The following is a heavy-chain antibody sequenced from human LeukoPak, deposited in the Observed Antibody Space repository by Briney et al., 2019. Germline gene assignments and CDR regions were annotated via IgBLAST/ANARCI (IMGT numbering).Heavy chain of an antibody. CDR2: IRYDGSNK. V-gene: IGHV3-30*02. D-gene: IGHD1-26*01. CDR1: GFTFSRFD. Sequence: GESLRLSCAASGFTFSRFDMHWVRQAPGKGLEWVAFIRYDGSNKNYADSVKGRFTISRDNSKSTLYLQTSSLRAEDTAVYYCAKDSQYSGSYSFFDYWGQGTLVTVSS. CDR3: AKDSQYSGSYSFFDY. J-gene: IGHJ4*02.